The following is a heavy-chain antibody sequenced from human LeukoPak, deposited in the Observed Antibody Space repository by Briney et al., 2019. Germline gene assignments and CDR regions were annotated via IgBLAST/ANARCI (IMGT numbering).Heavy chain of an antibody. J-gene: IGHJ4*02. CDR3: AREDSSGWHYFDY. V-gene: IGHV3-66*01. CDR2: IYSGGST. Sequence: PGGSLRLSCAASGFTVSTNYMSWVRQAPGKGLEWVSVIYSGGSTYYADSVKGRFTIPRDNFKNTLYLQMNSLRAEDTAVYYCAREDSSGWHYFDYWGQGTLVTVSS. CDR1: GFTVSTNY. D-gene: IGHD6-19*01.